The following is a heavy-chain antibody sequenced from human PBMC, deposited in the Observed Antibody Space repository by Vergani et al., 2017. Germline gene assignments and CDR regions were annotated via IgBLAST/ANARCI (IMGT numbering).Heavy chain of an antibody. V-gene: IGHV3-48*04. CDR1: GFTFSSYS. J-gene: IGHJ4*02. CDR3: AGSDLLPITMIRGPFDY. CDR2: ISSSSSTI. D-gene: IGHD3-22*01. Sequence: EVQLVESGGGLVQPGGSLRLSCAASGFTFSSYSMNWVRQAPGKGLEWVSYISSSSSTIYYADSVKGRFTISRDNAKNSLYLQMNSLRAEDTAVYYCAGSDLLPITMIRGPFDYWGQGTLVTVSS.